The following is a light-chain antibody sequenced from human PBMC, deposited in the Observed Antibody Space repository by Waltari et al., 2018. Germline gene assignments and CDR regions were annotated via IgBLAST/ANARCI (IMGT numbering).Light chain of an antibody. V-gene: IGLV2-14*03. CDR1: SRDVGDYDW. CDR3: TSYTSRHSRV. J-gene: IGLJ1*01. Sequence: QSALTQPASVSGSPGQSITISCTGTSRDVGDYDWVSWYQQHPGKAPKVVIFDVSYRPAGGANRFSGSKSGNTASRTISGLQAEDEADYYCTSYTSRHSRVFGTGTKVTVL. CDR2: DVS.